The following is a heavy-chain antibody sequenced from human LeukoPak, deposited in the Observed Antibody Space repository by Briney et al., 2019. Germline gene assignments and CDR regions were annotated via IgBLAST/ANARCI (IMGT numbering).Heavy chain of an antibody. Sequence: GGSLRLSCAASGFTFSRYGMHRVRQAPGEGLEWVAVIWYDGSKKFYADSVKGRFTISRDNSKNTLYLQMNSLRVEDTAVYYCSRANFGVDTYDYWGQGTLVTVSS. J-gene: IGHJ4*02. CDR3: SRANFGVDTYDY. V-gene: IGHV3-33*01. D-gene: IGHD3-3*01. CDR2: IWYDGSKK. CDR1: GFTFSRYG.